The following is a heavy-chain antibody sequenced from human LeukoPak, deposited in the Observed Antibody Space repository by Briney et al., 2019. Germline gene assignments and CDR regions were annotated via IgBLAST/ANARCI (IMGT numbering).Heavy chain of an antibody. CDR2: INHSGST. CDR1: GGSISSDY. CDR3: ATLPTPRTGVFDY. V-gene: IGHV4-34*01. J-gene: IGHJ4*02. D-gene: IGHD7-27*01. Sequence: PSETLSLTCTVSGGSISSDYWSWIRQPPGKGLEWIGEINHSGSTNYNPSLKSRVTISVDTSKNQFSLKLSSVTAADTAVYYCATLPTPRTGVFDYWGQGTLVTVSS.